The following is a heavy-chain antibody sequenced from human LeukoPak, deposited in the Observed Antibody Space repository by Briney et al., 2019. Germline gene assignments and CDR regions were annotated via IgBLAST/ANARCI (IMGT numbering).Heavy chain of an antibody. CDR2: ISWNSGSI. CDR1: GFTFDDYA. Sequence: PGGSLRLSCAASGFTFDDYAMHWVRQAPGKGLEWVSGISWNSGSIGYADSVKGRFTISRDNAKNSLYLQMNSLRAEDTAVYYCARDGEETFDYWGQGTLVTVSS. V-gene: IGHV3-9*01. J-gene: IGHJ4*02. D-gene: IGHD3-10*01. CDR3: ARDGEETFDY.